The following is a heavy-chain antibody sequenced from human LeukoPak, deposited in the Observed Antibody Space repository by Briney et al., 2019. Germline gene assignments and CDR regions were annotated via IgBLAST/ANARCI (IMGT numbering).Heavy chain of an antibody. V-gene: IGHV1-2*02. Sequence: ASVKVSCKASGYTFTGYYMHWVRQAPGQGLEWMGWINPNSGGTNYAQKFQGRVTMTRDTSTSTVYMELSSLRSEDTAVYYCARGPSITLIRGGQWYYYMDVWGKGTTVTISS. J-gene: IGHJ6*03. CDR1: GYTFTGYY. D-gene: IGHD3-10*01. CDR2: INPNSGGT. CDR3: ARGPSITLIRGGQWYYYMDV.